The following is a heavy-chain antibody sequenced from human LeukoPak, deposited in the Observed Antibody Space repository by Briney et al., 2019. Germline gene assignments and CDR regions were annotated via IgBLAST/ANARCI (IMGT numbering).Heavy chain of an antibody. D-gene: IGHD4-17*01. CDR3: ARQTTVISFDY. J-gene: IGHJ4*02. Sequence: SETLSLTCTVSGGSISSGDYYWTWIRQPPGKGLEWMGYIFYSGGMYYNPSLKSRLTISVDTSKNQFSLKLRSVTAADTAVYYCARQTTVISFDYWGQGALVTVSS. V-gene: IGHV4-30-4*01. CDR1: GGSISSGDYY. CDR2: IFYSGGM.